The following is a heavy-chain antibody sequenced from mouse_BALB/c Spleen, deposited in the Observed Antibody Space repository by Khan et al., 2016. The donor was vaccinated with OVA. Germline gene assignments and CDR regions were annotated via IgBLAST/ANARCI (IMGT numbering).Heavy chain of an antibody. J-gene: IGHJ4*01. CDR1: GYSITRDYA. D-gene: IGHD4-1*01. CDR3: ASELGRYYAMDY. Sequence: EVQLQESGPGLVKPSQSLSLTCTVTGYSITRDYAWNWIRQFPGNKLEWMGYIPNSGSTNYNPSLKSRISITRDTSKNQFFLQLNSVTTEDTAAYYCASELGRYYAMDYWGQGTSVTVSS. V-gene: IGHV3-2*02. CDR2: IPNSGST.